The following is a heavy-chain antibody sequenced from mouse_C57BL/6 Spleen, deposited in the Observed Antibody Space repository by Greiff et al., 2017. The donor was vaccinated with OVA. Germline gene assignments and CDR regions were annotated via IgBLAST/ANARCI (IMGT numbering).Heavy chain of an antibody. CDR2: IHPNSGST. CDR1: GYTFTSYW. CDR3: ARWAGAMDY. Sequence: QVHVKQPGAELVKPGASVKLSCKASGYTFTSYWMHWVKQRPGQGLEWIGMIHPNSGSTNYNEKFKSKATLTVDKSSSTAYMQLSSLTSEDSAVYYCARWAGAMDYWGQGTSVTVSS. V-gene: IGHV1-64*01. J-gene: IGHJ4*01.